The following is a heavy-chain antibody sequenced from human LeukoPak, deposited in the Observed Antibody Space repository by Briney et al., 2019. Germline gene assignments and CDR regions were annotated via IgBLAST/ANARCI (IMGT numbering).Heavy chain of an antibody. J-gene: IGHJ3*02. CDR2: ISAYNGNT. V-gene: IGHV1-18*01. D-gene: IGHD3-22*01. CDR1: GGTFSSYA. Sequence: ASVKVSCKASGGTFSSYAISWVRQAPGQGLEWMGWISAYNGNTNYAQKLQGRVTMTTDTSTSTAYMELRSLRSDDTAVYYCARDRGYYSAGAFDIWGQGTMVTVSS. CDR3: ARDRGYYSAGAFDI.